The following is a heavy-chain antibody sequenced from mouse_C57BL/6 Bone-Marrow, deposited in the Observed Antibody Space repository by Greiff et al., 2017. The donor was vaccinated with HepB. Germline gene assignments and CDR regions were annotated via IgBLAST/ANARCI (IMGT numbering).Heavy chain of an antibody. CDR1: GYSITSGYY. Sequence: EVQLVESGPGLVKPSQSLSLTCSVTGYSITSGYYWHWIRQFPGNKLEWMGYISYDGSNNYNPSLKNRISITRDTSKNQFFLKLNSVTTEDTATYYCARDYDYDVGAMDYWGQGTSVTVSS. CDR2: ISYDGSN. V-gene: IGHV3-6*01. D-gene: IGHD2-4*01. J-gene: IGHJ4*01. CDR3: ARDYDYDVGAMDY.